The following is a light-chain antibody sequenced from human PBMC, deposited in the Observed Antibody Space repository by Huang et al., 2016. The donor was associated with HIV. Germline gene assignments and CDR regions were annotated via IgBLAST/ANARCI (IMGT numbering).Light chain of an antibody. V-gene: IGKV3D-7*01. CDR1: QTVSSTS. CDR3: HQDYYLPPT. Sequence: ETVMTQSPATLSLSPGERATLSCRTSQTVSSTSLSWYQQKPGQAPRLLIHGTSTRATDIPARFSGSGSVTDFTLTISSLQPEDFAVYYWHQDYYLPPTFGGGTRVEIK. CDR2: GTS. J-gene: IGKJ4*01.